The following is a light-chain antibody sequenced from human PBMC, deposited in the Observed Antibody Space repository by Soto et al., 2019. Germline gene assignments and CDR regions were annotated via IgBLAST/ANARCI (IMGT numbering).Light chain of an antibody. V-gene: IGKV1-9*01. J-gene: IGKJ5*01. CDR1: QGISSY. Sequence: DIQLTQSPSFLSASVGDRVTITCRARQGISSYLAWYQQKPGKAPKLLIYAASTLQSGVPSRFSGSGSGTEFTHTISSLQPEDFATYYCQQLNNYPPFGQGTRLEIK. CDR2: AAS. CDR3: QQLNNYPP.